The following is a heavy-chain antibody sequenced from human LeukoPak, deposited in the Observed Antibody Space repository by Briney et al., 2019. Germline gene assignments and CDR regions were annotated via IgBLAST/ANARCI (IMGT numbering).Heavy chain of an antibody. CDR1: GLTFSTNA. J-gene: IGHJ4*02. D-gene: IGHD2/OR15-2a*01. Sequence: GGSLRLSCVASGLTFSTNAMSWVRQAPGKGLEWVSTISESGGSKYYADSMKGRFTISRDNSKDTLYLQMNYLRADDTAVYYCATGGSMAHEGIHYWGQGTLVTVSS. CDR3: ATGGSMAHEGIHY. V-gene: IGHV3-23*01. CDR2: ISESGGSK.